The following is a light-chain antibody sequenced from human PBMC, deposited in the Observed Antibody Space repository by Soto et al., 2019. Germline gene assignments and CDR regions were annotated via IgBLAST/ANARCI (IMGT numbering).Light chain of an antibody. V-gene: IGKV3D-20*02. CDR3: QQRSDWPS. CDR1: QTVRNNY. CDR2: DAS. J-gene: IGKJ4*01. Sequence: EFVLTQSPGTLSLSPGERATLSCRASQTVRNNYLAWYQQKPGQAPRLLIYDASSRATGIPDRFSGSGSGTDFTLTISSLEPEDFAVYYCQQRSDWPSFGGGTKVDI.